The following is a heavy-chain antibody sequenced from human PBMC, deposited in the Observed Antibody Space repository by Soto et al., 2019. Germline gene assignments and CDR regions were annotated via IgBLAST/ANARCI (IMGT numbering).Heavy chain of an antibody. J-gene: IGHJ4*02. D-gene: IGHD5-12*01. Sequence: EVQLVESGGGLVQPGGSLRLSCAGSGVTFSNYWIHWVRQAPGQGLAWVSRVSRDGSSTTYADSVKGRFTISRDFAKNTVYLKMNSLTAEDTAVYYCARESSGYSSYFDYWGQGTLVTVSS. V-gene: IGHV3-74*01. CDR2: VSRDGSST. CDR3: ARESSGYSSYFDY. CDR1: GVTFSNYW.